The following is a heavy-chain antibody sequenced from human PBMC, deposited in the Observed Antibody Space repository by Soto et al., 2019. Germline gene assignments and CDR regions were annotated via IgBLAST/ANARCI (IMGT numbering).Heavy chain of an antibody. CDR1: GGSISSCGYY. CDR3: ARDIAASRMDV. Sequence: QVQLQESGPGLVKPSQTLSLTCTVSGGSISSCGYYWSWIRQHPGKGLEWIGYIYYSGSTYYNPSLKSRVTISVDTSKNQSSLKLSSVTAADTAVYYCARDIAASRMDVWGQGTTVTVSS. CDR2: IYYSGST. J-gene: IGHJ6*02. D-gene: IGHD6-13*01. V-gene: IGHV4-31*03.